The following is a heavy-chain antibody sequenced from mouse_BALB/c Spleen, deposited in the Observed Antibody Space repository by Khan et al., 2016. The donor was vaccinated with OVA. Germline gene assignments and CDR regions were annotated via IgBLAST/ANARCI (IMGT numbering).Heavy chain of an antibody. CDR2: ISTDSVNT. CDR1: GYTFTDYS. Sequence: QVHVKQSGPELVRPGVSVKISCKGSGYTFTDYSMHWVKQSHAKSLEWIGVISTDSVNTNYNQKFKGKATLTVDKSSSTAYMELARMTSEDSAILCCAIREYVDYWGQGTTLTVSS. V-gene: IGHV1S137*01. CDR3: AIREYVDY. J-gene: IGHJ2*01.